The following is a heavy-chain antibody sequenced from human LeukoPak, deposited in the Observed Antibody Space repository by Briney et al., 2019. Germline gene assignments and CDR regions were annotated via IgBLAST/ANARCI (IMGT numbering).Heavy chain of an antibody. Sequence: SETLSLTCAVYGGSFSGYYWSWIRQPPGKGLEWIGEINHSGSTNYNPSLKSRVTISVDTSKNQFSLKLSSVTAADTAVYYCAREDATVNFFDYWGQGTLVTVSS. V-gene: IGHV4-34*01. D-gene: IGHD4-11*01. CDR3: AREDATVNFFDY. CDR1: GGSFSGYY. J-gene: IGHJ4*02. CDR2: INHSGST.